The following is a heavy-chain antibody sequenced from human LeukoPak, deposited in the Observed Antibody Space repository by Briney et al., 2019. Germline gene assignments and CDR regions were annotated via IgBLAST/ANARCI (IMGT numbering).Heavy chain of an antibody. CDR3: AKHHRDTMIVPY. J-gene: IGHJ4*02. Sequence: GGSLRLSCAASGFTFSSYAMSWVRQAPGKGLEWVSAISGSGGSTYYADSVKGRFTISRDNSKNPLYLQMNSLRAEDTVVYYCAKHHRDTMIVPYWGQGTLVSVSS. CDR1: GFTFSSYA. D-gene: IGHD3-22*01. CDR2: ISGSGGST. V-gene: IGHV3-23*01.